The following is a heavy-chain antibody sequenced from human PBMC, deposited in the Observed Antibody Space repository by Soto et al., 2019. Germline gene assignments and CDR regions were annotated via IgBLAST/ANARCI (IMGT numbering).Heavy chain of an antibody. CDR3: ARDLRSSGWYSFDY. Sequence: DVQLVESGGGLVQPGGSLRLSCAASGFTFSTNSMNWVRQAPGKGLEWVSYITSSSGTIYYADSVKGRFTMSRDNAKNSLYLQMNCLRAEDTAVYYCARDLRSSGWYSFDYWGQGTLVTVSS. J-gene: IGHJ4*02. CDR2: ITSSSGTI. D-gene: IGHD6-19*01. CDR1: GFTFSTNS. V-gene: IGHV3-48*01.